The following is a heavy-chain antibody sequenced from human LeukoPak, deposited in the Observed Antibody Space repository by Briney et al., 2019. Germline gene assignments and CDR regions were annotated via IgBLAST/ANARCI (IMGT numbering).Heavy chain of an antibody. J-gene: IGHJ4*02. CDR1: GFTFSSYS. V-gene: IGHV3-21*01. CDR2: ISGSSSYI. D-gene: IGHD2-15*01. Sequence: GGSLRLSCAASGFTFSSYSMNWVRQAPGKGLEWVSSISGSSSYIYYADSVKGRFTISRDNAKNSLYLQMNSLRAEDTAVYYCARGGRVDYWGQGTLVTVSS. CDR3: ARGGRVDY.